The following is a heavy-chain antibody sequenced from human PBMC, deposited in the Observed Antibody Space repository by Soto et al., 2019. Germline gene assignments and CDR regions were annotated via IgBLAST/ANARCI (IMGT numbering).Heavy chain of an antibody. V-gene: IGHV1-18*01. CDR2: ISGYDANT. CDR1: CSTFTSYG. D-gene: IGHD1-26*01. Sequence: ASEKVPCKASCSTFTSYGIRWVRQAPGQGLEWMGWISGYDANTNHAQKLQGRLAMTTDTSASTVDMELRSLRSDDTAVYYCARDSVGATPHYYDGMDVWGQGNKVLVS. J-gene: IGHJ6*02. CDR3: ARDSVGATPHYYDGMDV.